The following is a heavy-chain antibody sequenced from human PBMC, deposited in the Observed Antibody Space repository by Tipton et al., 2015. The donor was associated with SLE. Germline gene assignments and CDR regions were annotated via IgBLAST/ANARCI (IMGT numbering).Heavy chain of an antibody. D-gene: IGHD5-24*01. J-gene: IGHJ3*02. CDR1: GGSLRSHY. Sequence: TLSLTCTVSGGSLRSHYWSWFRQPPGQGLGWIGYIYYSGSTNYNPTLKRRVTISVDTSKNQFSLKLSAVTAADTAVYYCARDRSRDGYNFDAFDIWGQGTMVTVSS. CDR2: IYYSGST. CDR3: ARDRSRDGYNFDAFDI. V-gene: IGHV4-59*11.